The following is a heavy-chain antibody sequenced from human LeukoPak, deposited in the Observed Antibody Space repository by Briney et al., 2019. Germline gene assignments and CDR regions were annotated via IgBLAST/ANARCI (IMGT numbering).Heavy chain of an antibody. V-gene: IGHV4-59*08. J-gene: IGHJ3*02. D-gene: IGHD2-2*01. CDR3: ARRKDIVVVPAAMRPGAYDI. CDR1: GGSISNYY. CDR2: IYYSGIT. Sequence: KTSKTLSLTCTVSGGSISNYYWSWIRQSPGKGLEWIGIIYYSGITNYNPSLKSRVTISVDTSKNQFSLKLSSVTAADTAVYYCARRKDIVVVPAAMRPGAYDIWGQGTMVTVSS.